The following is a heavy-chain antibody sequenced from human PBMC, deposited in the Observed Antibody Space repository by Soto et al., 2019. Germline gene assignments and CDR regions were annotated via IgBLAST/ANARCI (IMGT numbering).Heavy chain of an antibody. D-gene: IGHD2-15*01. J-gene: IGHJ5*02. CDR2: IYYSGST. CDR1: GGSISSSSYY. CDR3: ARLGYCSGGSCYAEYNWFDP. Sequence: PSETLSLTCTVSGGSISSSSYYWSWIRQPPGKGLEWIGYIYYSGSTNYNPSLESRVTISVDTSKNQYSLKLSSVTAADTAVYYCARLGYCSGGSCYAEYNWFDPWGQGTLVTVSS. V-gene: IGHV4-61*01.